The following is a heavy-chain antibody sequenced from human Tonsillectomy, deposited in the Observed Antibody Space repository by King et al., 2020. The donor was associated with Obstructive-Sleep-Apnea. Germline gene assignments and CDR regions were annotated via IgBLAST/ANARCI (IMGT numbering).Heavy chain of an antibody. CDR2: VSLGGST. J-gene: IGHJ6*02. V-gene: IGHV4-39*07. CDR3: ARDPRFGLVSDYGVDV. D-gene: IGHD3-3*01. Sequence: QLQESGPGLVKPSETLSLTCTVSGGSIRSNGYSWGWIRQPPGKGLEWIGSVSLGGSTYYNSSLKSRVTISVDTSKNQLSLKVTSVTAADPAVYYCARDPRFGLVSDYGVDVWGQGTTVTVSS. CDR1: GGSIRSNGYS.